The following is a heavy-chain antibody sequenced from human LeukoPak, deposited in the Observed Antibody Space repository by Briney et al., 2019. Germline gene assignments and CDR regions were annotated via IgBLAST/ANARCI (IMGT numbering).Heavy chain of an antibody. CDR1: GYTFTGYY. D-gene: IGHD3-10*01. CDR3: ARDPPPITMVRGPGRYGMDV. J-gene: IGHJ6*02. Sequence: ASVKVSCKASGYTFTGYYMHWVRQAPGQGLEWMGWINPNSGGTNYAQKFQGWVPMTRDTSISTAYMELSRLRSDDTAVYYCARDPPPITMVRGPGRYGMDVWGQGTTVTVSS. V-gene: IGHV1-2*04. CDR2: INPNSGGT.